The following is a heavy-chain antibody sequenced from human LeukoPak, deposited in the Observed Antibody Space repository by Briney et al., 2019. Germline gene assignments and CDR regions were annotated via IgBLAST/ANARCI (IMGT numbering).Heavy chain of an antibody. J-gene: IGHJ4*02. Sequence: PGRSLRLSCAASGFTFDDYAMHWVRQAPGKGLEWVSGINWNSGSIDYADSVKGRFTISRDNAKNSLYLQMNSLRAEDTAVYYCASRFDYWGQGTLVTVSS. V-gene: IGHV3-9*01. CDR1: GFTFDDYA. CDR2: INWNSGSI. CDR3: ASRFDY.